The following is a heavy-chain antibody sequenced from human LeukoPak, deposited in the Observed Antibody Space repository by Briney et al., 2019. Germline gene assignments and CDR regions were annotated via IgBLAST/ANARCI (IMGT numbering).Heavy chain of an antibody. V-gene: IGHV3-33*01. CDR1: GFTFSSYG. J-gene: IGHJ6*02. CDR3: ARVGLVRGLSYYYYYGMDV. D-gene: IGHD3-10*01. Sequence: GGSLRLSCAASGFTFSSYGMHWVRQAPGKGLEWVAVIWYDGSNKYYADSVKGRFTISRDNSKNTLYLQMNSLRAEDTAVYYCARVGLVRGLSYYYYYGMDVWGQGTTVTVSS. CDR2: IWYDGSNK.